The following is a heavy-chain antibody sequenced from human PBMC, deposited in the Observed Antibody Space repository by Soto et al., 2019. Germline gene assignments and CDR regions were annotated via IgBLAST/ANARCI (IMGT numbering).Heavy chain of an antibody. D-gene: IGHD3-3*01. CDR1: GYTFTSYG. CDR2: ISAYNGNT. CDR3: ARLVSYYDFWSGYNPLYYGMDV. V-gene: IGHV1-18*01. J-gene: IGHJ6*02. Sequence: QVQLVQSGAEVKKPGASVKVSCKASGYTFTSYGISWVRQAPGQGLEWMGWISAYNGNTNYAQKLQGGVTMTTDTSTSTAYMELRSLRSDDTAVYYCARLVSYYDFWSGYNPLYYGMDVWGQGTTVTVSS.